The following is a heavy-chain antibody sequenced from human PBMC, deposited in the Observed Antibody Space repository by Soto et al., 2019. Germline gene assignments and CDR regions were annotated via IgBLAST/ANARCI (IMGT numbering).Heavy chain of an antibody. CDR1: GFTFSTYA. D-gene: IGHD1-7*01. CDR2: MSHDGTNR. J-gene: IGHJ6*02. Sequence: QVQLVESGGGVVQPGRSLRLSCAASGFTFSTYAMHWVRQAPGKGLEWVTVMSHDGTNRYYADSVKGRVTISRDNSKNTLYRQVNGLRAEDTAVYYCASDLMALRQYHIYGMDVWGQGTTVTVSS. V-gene: IGHV3-30-3*01. CDR3: ASDLMALRQYHIYGMDV.